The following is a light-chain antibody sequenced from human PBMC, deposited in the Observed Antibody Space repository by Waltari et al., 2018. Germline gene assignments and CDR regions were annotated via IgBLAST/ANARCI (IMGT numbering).Light chain of an antibody. V-gene: IGLV1-40*01. J-gene: IGLJ2*01. CDR3: QSYDTTLSVV. CDR1: TSNIGAGYD. CDR2: GTN. Sequence: QSVLTQPPSVSGAPGQRVSISCTGSTSNIGAGYDVHWYQQGPGKAPKLIIYGTNTRPLGGPDLFFCSQYGTSASLAIIGLQAEDEGDYYCQSYDTTLSVVFGGGTKLTVL.